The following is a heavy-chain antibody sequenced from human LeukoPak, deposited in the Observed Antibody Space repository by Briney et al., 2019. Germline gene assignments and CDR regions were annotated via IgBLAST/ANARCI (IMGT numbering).Heavy chain of an antibody. J-gene: IGHJ4*02. Sequence: SGGSLRLSCAASGFTFSSYWMSWVRRAQGKGLEWVAVISNDGSYRDFADSVKGRFTISRDNPKDTLYLQMNSLRAEDTAVYYCALPSSGWRFDYWGRGALVTVS. CDR2: ISNDGSYR. V-gene: IGHV3-30*03. D-gene: IGHD6-19*01. CDR3: ALPSSGWRFDY. CDR1: GFTFSSYW.